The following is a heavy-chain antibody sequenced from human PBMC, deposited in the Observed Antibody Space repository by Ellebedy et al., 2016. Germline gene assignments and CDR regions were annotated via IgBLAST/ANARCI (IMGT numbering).Heavy chain of an antibody. CDR1: GGSISSYY. D-gene: IGHD3-22*01. CDR2: IYYSGST. V-gene: IGHV4-59*01. J-gene: IGHJ4*02. Sequence: SETLSLTCTVSGGSISSYYWSWIRQPPGKGLEWIGYIYYSGSTNYNPSLKSRVTISVDTSKNQFSLKLSSVTAADTAVYYCARHGSSRGYFDFWGQGTLVTVSS. CDR3: ARHGSSRGYFDF.